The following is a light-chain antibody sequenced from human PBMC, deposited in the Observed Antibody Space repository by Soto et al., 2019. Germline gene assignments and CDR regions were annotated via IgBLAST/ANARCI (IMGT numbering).Light chain of an antibody. V-gene: IGLV8-61*01. J-gene: IGLJ3*02. CDR2: STN. CDR1: SGSVSTNYY. Sequence: QAVVTQEPSFSVSPGGTVTLTCGLCSGSVSTNYYPSWYQQTPGQAPRTLIYSTNTRSSGVPDRFSGSILGNKAALTITGAQADDESDYYCVLYMGSGIWVFGGGTKLTVL. CDR3: VLYMGSGIWV.